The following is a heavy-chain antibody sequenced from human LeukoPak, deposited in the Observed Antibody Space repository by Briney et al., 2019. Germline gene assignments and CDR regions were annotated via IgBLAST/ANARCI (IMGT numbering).Heavy chain of an antibody. V-gene: IGHV4-34*01. CDR3: GSLAARRYYYYMDV. D-gene: IGHD6-6*01. CDR2: INHSGST. CDR1: GGSFSGYY. Sequence: SETLSLTCAVYGGSFSGYYWSWIRQPPGKRLEWIGEINHSGSTNYNPSLKSRVTISVDTSKNQFSLKLSSATAADTAVYYCGSLAARRYYYYMDVWGKGTTVTVSS. J-gene: IGHJ6*03.